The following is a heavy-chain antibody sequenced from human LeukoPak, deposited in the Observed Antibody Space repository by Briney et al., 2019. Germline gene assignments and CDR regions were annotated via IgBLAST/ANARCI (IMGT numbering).Heavy chain of an antibody. J-gene: IGHJ3*02. Sequence: PGGSLRLSCAASGFTFSSYWMSWVRQAPGKGLEWVANIKQDGSEKYYVDSVKGRFTISRDNAKNSLYLQMNSLRAEDTAVYYCARGRIFGVVTRAFDIWGQGTMITVSS. CDR3: ARGRIFGVVTRAFDI. CDR1: GFTFSSYW. V-gene: IGHV3-7*04. D-gene: IGHD3-3*02. CDR2: IKQDGSEK.